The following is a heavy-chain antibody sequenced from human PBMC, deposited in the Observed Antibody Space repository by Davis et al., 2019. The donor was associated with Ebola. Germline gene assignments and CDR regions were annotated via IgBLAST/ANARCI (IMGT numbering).Heavy chain of an antibody. V-gene: IGHV3-48*02. D-gene: IGHD1-7*01. CDR3: ARGRWNYAMDY. CDR2: ITSGGSTN. J-gene: IGHJ4*02. Sequence: PGGSLRLSCVASGFSFNSYTMNWVRQAPGKGLKWLSYITSGGSTNSYADSVKGRFTVSRDNARNSLFLQMNSLREEDTGMYYCARGRWNYAMDYWGLGTLVSVSS. CDR1: GFSFNSYT.